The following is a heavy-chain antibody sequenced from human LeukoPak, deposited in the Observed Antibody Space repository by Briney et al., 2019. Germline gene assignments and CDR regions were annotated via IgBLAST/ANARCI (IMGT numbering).Heavy chain of an antibody. J-gene: IGHJ3*02. CDR1: GGSISSHY. D-gene: IGHD3-3*02. V-gene: IGHV4-59*11. CDR2: IYTSGST. Sequence: SETLSLTCTVSGGSISSHYWNWIRQPPGKGLEWIGYIYTSGSTNYNPSLKSRVTISVDTSKNQFSLKLSSVTAADTAVYYCARRPFNAFDIWGQGTMVTVPP. CDR3: ARRPFNAFDI.